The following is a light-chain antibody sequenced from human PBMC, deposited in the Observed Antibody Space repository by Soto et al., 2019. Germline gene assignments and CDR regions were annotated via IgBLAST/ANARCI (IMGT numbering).Light chain of an antibody. CDR1: QSINSW. J-gene: IGKJ1*01. CDR3: QQYNSYSMT. CDR2: KAS. V-gene: IGKV1-5*03. Sequence: DIQMTQSPSTLSASVGDRVTITCRASQSINSWLAWYQQKPGKAPKLLIYKASSLESGVPSRFSGSGSGTEFTLTISSLQTDDFVTYYCQQYNSYSMTFGQGTKVEIK.